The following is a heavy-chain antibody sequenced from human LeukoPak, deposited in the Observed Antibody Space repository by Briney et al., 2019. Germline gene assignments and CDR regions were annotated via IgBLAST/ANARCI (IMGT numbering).Heavy chain of an antibody. CDR3: ASLPQHLRGLFY. J-gene: IGHJ4*02. Sequence: PGGSLRLSCAASGFTLSSNYMSWVRQAPGKGLEWVSVIYGGGATYYADSVKGRFTISRDNPKKTVYLQMNSLRAEDTAVYYCASLPQHLRGLFYWGQGTLVTVSS. D-gene: IGHD5-24*01. V-gene: IGHV3-66*01. CDR1: GFTLSSNY. CDR2: IYGGGAT.